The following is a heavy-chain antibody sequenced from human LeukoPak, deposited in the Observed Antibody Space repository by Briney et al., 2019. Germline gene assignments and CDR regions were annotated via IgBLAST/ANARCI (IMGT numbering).Heavy chain of an antibody. CDR2: VNPNGGGT. CDR3: AKDTAMVTVYYYYYYMDV. D-gene: IGHD5-18*01. Sequence: GASVKVSCKASGYTFIGYYMHWVRQAPGQGLEWMGWVNPNGGGTKYAQKFQGRVTMTRDTSISTAYMELSRLRSDDTAVYYCAKDTAMVTVYYYYYYMDVWGKGTTVTVSS. CDR1: GYTFIGYY. V-gene: IGHV1-2*02. J-gene: IGHJ6*03.